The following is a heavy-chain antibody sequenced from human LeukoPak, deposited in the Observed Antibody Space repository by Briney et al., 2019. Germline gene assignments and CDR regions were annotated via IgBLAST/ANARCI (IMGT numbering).Heavy chain of an antibody. J-gene: IGHJ5*02. CDR1: GGTFSSYA. V-gene: IGHV1-69*06. CDR3: ATIVGATNEGFDP. D-gene: IGHD1-26*01. Sequence: SVKVSCKASGGTFSSYAISWVRQAAGQGLEWMGRTIPIFGTANYAQKFQGRVTITADKSTSTAYMELSSLRSEDTAVYYCATIVGATNEGFDPWGQGTLVTVCS. CDR2: TIPIFGTA.